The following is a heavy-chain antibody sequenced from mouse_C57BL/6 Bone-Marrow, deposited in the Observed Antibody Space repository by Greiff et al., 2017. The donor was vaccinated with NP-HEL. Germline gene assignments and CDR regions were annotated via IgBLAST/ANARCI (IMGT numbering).Heavy chain of an antibody. J-gene: IGHJ4*01. CDR2: IDPANGNT. CDR3: ARGITTVVADAMDY. D-gene: IGHD1-1*01. V-gene: IGHV14-3*01. CDR1: GFNIKNTY. Sequence: EVKLVESVAELVRPGASVKLSCTASGFNIKNTYMHWVKQRPEQGLEWIGRIDPANGNTKYAPKFQGKATITADTSSNTAYLQLSSLTSEDTAIYYCARGITTVVADAMDYWGQGTSVTVSS.